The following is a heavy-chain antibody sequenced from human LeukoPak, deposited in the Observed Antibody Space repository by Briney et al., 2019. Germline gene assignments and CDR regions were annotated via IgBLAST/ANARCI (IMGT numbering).Heavy chain of an antibody. D-gene: IGHD2-15*01. CDR1: GFIFSDYY. J-gene: IGHJ3*02. CDR3: AREYSPDIVVVVAAVVPFDI. V-gene: IGHV3-11*04. CDR2: ISSSSSSI. Sequence: PGGSLRLSCATSGFIFSDYYMTWIRQAPGKGLEWVSYISSSSSSIYYADSVKGRFTISRDNAKNSLYLQMNSLRDEDTAVYYCAREYSPDIVVVVAAVVPFDIWGQGTMVTVSS.